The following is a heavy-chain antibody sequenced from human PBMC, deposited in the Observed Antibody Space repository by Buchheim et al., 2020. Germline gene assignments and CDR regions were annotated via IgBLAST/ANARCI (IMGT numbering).Heavy chain of an antibody. Sequence: QVQLVESGGGLVKPGGSLRLSCAASGFTFSDYYMSWIRQAPGKGLEWVSYISSSGSTIYYADSVKGRFTISRDHAKKYLYLQMNSLRAEDTAVYYCARSPSTANPYYYYYYGMDVWGQGTT. J-gene: IGHJ6*02. CDR1: GFTFSDYY. V-gene: IGHV3-11*01. D-gene: IGHD4-11*01. CDR3: ARSPSTANPYYYYYYGMDV. CDR2: ISSSGSTI.